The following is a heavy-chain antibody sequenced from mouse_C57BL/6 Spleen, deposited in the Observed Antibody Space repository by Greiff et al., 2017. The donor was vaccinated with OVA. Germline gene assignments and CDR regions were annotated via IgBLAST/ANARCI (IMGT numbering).Heavy chain of an antibody. CDR1: GYTFTDYN. CDR2: INPNNGGT. V-gene: IGHV1-22*01. D-gene: IGHD4-1*01. CDR3: ARSIWDGDFDY. Sequence: EVMLVESGPELVKPGASVKMSCKASGYTFTDYNMHWVKQSHGKSLEWIGYINPNNGGTSYNQKFKGKATLTVNKSSSTAYMELRSLTSEDSAVYYCARSIWDGDFDYWGQGTTLTVSS. J-gene: IGHJ2*01.